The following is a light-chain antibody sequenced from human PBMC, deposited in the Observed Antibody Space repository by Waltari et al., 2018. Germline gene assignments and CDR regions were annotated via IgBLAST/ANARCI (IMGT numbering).Light chain of an antibody. CDR2: SAS. Sequence: DIQITQSPSSLSASVGDRVTITCRASQSISSSLNWYQHKPGKAPNLLIYSASSLQSGAPSRFSGSGSGTDFTLTINSLQPEDFATYYCQQSYSSPRTFGQGTKVEV. J-gene: IGKJ1*01. V-gene: IGKV1-39*01. CDR3: QQSYSSPRT. CDR1: QSISSS.